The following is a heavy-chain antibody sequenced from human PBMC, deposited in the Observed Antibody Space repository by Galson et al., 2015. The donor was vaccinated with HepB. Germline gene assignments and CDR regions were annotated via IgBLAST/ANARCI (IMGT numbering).Heavy chain of an antibody. CDR3: VSGAVAGTRSGYYGMDV. V-gene: IGHV4-34*01. CDR1: GGSLSGYY. CDR2: INRSGSS. Sequence: SETLSLTCAVYGGSLSGYYWNWIRQSPGKGLEWIGEINRSGSSNYNPSLKSRVTISVDTSKNQFSLKLSSVTAADTAVYYCVSGAVAGTRSGYYGMDVWGQGTTVTVSS. D-gene: IGHD6-19*01. J-gene: IGHJ6*02.